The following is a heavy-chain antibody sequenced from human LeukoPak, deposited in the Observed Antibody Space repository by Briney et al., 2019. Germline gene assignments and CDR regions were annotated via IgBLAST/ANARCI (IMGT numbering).Heavy chain of an antibody. CDR3: ARSSPWYSSSSCGMDV. D-gene: IGHD6-6*01. V-gene: IGHV4-34*01. CDR1: GFTFDDYG. J-gene: IGHJ6*02. Sequence: GSLRLSCAASGFTFDDYGMSWVRQAPGKGLEWIGEINHSGSTNYNPSLKSRVTISVDTSKNQLSLKLSSVTAADTAVYYCARSSPWYSSSSCGMDVWGQGTTVTVSS. CDR2: INHSGST.